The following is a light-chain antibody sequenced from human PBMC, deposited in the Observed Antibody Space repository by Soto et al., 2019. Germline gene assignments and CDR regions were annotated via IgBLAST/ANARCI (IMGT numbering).Light chain of an antibody. V-gene: IGKV1-9*01. CDR3: QQVNTSPFT. J-gene: IGKJ3*01. CDR2: AAS. CDR1: QGIGTY. Sequence: QMTQSPSSLSASVGDRVTITCRARQGIGTYLAWYQQKPGRAPKLLIYAASNLQSGVPSRFSGSGSGTDFTLTISSLQPEDFAIYYCQQVNTSPFTFGPGTKVNIK.